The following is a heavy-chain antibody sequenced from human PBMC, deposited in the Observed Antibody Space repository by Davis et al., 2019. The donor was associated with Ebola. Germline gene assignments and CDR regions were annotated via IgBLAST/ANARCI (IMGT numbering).Heavy chain of an antibody. CDR2: IIPILDTA. Sequence: AASVKVSCKASGGTFSNYDINWVRQAPGQGLEWMGGIIPILDTANYAQKFQDRVTITADESTKTAYMALTNLRSEDTAVYYCARGRDCTNAVCYKAHWFDSWGQGTLVTVSS. CDR1: GGTFSNYD. D-gene: IGHD2-8*01. J-gene: IGHJ5*01. V-gene: IGHV1-69*13. CDR3: ARGRDCTNAVCYKAHWFDS.